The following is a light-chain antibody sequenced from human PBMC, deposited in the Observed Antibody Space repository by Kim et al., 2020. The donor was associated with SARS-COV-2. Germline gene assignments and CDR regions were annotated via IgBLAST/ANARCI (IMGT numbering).Light chain of an antibody. J-gene: IGLJ3*02. CDR1: SSNIGKNT. Sequence: QPVLTQPPSVSATPGQRVTISCSGSSSNIGKNTVNWFQQVPGMAPKLLISAYDQRPSGIPDRFSGSKSGTSASLAISGLQSEDEADYYCAAWDDSLSSPVFGGGTQLTVL. CDR2: AYD. CDR3: AAWDDSLSSPV. V-gene: IGLV1-44*01.